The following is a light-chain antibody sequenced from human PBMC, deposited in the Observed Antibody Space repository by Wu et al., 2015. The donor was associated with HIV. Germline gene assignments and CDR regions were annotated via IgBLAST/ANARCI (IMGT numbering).Light chain of an antibody. CDR3: QYRTT. J-gene: IGKJ5*01. Sequence: SLSPGERATLSCRASQSVASFLAWYQQKPGQAPRLLIYDASNRATGIPARFSGSGSGTDFTLTISSLESEDFALYYCQYRTTFGQGTRLESK. V-gene: IGKV3-11*01. CDR1: QSVASF. CDR2: DAS.